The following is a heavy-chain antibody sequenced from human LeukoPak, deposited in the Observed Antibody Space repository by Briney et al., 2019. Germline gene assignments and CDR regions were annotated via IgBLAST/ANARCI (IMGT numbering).Heavy chain of an antibody. D-gene: IGHD3-22*01. CDR1: GGTFSSYA. CDR2: IIPIFGTA. CDR3: AREGYYDSSGHDAFDI. V-gene: IGHV1-69*13. Sequence: GASVKVSCKASGGTFSSYAISWVRQAPGQGVEWMGGIIPIFGTAKYAQKFQGRVTITADESTSTAYMELSSLRSNDTAVYYCAREGYYDSSGHDAFDIWGQGTMVTVSS. J-gene: IGHJ3*02.